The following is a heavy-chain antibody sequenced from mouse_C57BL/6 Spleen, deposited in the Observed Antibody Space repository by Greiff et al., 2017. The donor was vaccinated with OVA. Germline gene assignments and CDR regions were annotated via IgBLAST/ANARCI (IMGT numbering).Heavy chain of an antibody. CDR2: IYPGDGDT. J-gene: IGHJ2*01. CDR1: GYAFSSSW. CDR3: AREDGGDY. V-gene: IGHV1-82*01. Sequence: QVQLQQSGPELVKPGASVKLSCKASGYAFSSSWMNWVKQRPGKGLEWIGRIYPGDGDTNYNGKFKGKATLTADKSSSTAYMQLSSLTSEDSAVYFCAREDGGDYWGQGTTLTVSS.